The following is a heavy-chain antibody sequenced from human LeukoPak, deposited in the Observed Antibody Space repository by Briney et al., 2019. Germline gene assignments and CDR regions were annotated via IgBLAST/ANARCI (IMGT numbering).Heavy chain of an antibody. J-gene: IGHJ4*02. CDR1: GFTFSSYG. CDR3: AKDATTVTMGFDY. CDR2: ISYDGSNK. D-gene: IGHD4-17*01. V-gene: IGHV3-30*18. Sequence: PGGSLRLSCAASGFTFSSYGMHWVRQAPGKGLEWVAVISYDGSNKYYADSVKGRFTISRDNSKNTLYLQMNSLRAEDTAVYYCAKDATTVTMGFDYWGQGTLVTVSS.